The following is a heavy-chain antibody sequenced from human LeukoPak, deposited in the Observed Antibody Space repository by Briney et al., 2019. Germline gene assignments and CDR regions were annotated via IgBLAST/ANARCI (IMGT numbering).Heavy chain of an antibody. J-gene: IGHJ6*02. CDR1: GGTFSSYA. V-gene: IGHV1-69*04. CDR3: ASGYCSSTSCYTSGEDYYYYGMDV. D-gene: IGHD2-2*02. Sequence: SVKVSCKASGGTFSSYAIGWVRQAPGQGLEWMGRIIPIFGIANYAQKFQGRVRITADKSTSTAYMELSSLRSEDTAVYYCASGYCSSTSCYTSGEDYYYYGMDVWGQGTTVTVSS. CDR2: IIPIFGIA.